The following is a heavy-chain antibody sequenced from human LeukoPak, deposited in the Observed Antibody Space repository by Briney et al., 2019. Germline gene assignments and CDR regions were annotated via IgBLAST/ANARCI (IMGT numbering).Heavy chain of an antibody. CDR2: ISAYNGNT. Sequence: GASVKVSCKASGYTFTSYGISWVRQAPGQGLEWMGWISAYNGNTNYAQKLQGRVTMTTDTSTSTAYMELRSLRSDDTAAYYCARDRSIAVAGDFDYWGQGTLVTVSS. V-gene: IGHV1-18*01. CDR1: GYTFTSYG. J-gene: IGHJ4*02. D-gene: IGHD6-19*01. CDR3: ARDRSIAVAGDFDY.